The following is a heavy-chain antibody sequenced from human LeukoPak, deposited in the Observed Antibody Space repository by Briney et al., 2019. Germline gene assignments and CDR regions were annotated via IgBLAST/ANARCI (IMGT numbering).Heavy chain of an antibody. CDR1: GGTFSSYA. Sequence: GASVKVSCKASGGTFSSYAISWVRQAPGQGLEWMGRIIPILGIANYAQKFQGRVTITADKSTSTAYMELSSLRSEDTAVYYCARGEDIVVVPAASNWFDPWGQGTLVTVSS. J-gene: IGHJ5*02. D-gene: IGHD2-2*01. CDR3: ARGEDIVVVPAASNWFDP. CDR2: IIPILGIA. V-gene: IGHV1-69*04.